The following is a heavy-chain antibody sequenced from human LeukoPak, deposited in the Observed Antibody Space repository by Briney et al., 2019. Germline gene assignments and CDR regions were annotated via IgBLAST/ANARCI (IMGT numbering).Heavy chain of an antibody. CDR1: GFSIQNYA. Sequence: GGSLRLSCAVSGFSIQNYALSWVRQAPGRGLEWVSAISSPSSSIYYADSVKGRFTISRDNAKNSLYLQMTSLRAEDTAMYYCTRDVGERGGTYYATLYGYWGQGTLVTVSS. V-gene: IGHV3-21*01. CDR2: ISSPSSSI. CDR3: TRDVGERGGTYYATLYGY. J-gene: IGHJ4*02. D-gene: IGHD1-26*01.